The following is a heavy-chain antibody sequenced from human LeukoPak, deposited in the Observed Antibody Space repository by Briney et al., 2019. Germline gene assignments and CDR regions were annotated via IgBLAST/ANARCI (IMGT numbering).Heavy chain of an antibody. CDR1: GFTVSSNY. CDR3: AREPDGSGIFDY. Sequence: GGALRLSCAASGFTVSSNYRSWVRQAPGKGLEWVSVIYSGGSTYYADSVKGRFTISRDNSKNTLYLQMNSLRAEDTAVYYCAREPDGSGIFDYWGQGTLVTVSS. CDR2: IYSGGST. V-gene: IGHV3-66*02. J-gene: IGHJ4*02. D-gene: IGHD3-10*01.